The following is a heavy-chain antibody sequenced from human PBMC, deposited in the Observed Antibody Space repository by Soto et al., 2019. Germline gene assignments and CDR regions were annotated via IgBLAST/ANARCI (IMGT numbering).Heavy chain of an antibody. V-gene: IGHV3-74*01. CDR3: IKASTVTGVGGYR. Sequence: EVQLVESGGGLVQPGGSLRLSCAASGFAFSSYWMQWVRQAPGKGPVWVSRISSDGRNTTYADFVKGRFTISRDNAENTLHLQMTSLTDAYTAVYYCIKASTVTGVGGYRWGQGTLLTVSS. CDR2: ISSDGRNT. J-gene: IGHJ5*02. D-gene: IGHD6-19*01. CDR1: GFAFSSYW.